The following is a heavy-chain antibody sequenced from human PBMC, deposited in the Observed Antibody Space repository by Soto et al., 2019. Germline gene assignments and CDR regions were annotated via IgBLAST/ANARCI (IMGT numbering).Heavy chain of an antibody. CDR1: GGTFNMYA. Sequence: QVQLVQSGAEVRKPGSAVRVSCKASGGTFNMYAMNWVRQATGHGLEWMAGIIPIFDPPRYSQQFQGRVTITVDESTSTAYMALSSMRSEDTAIYYCAISSGSGGVSGGFDYWGQGTLVTVAS. CDR3: AISSGSGGVSGGFDY. J-gene: IGHJ4*02. CDR2: IIPIFDPP. V-gene: IGHV1-69*01. D-gene: IGHD3-16*01.